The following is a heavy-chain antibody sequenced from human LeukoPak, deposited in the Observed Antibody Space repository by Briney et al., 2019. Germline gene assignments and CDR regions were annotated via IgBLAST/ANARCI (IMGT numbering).Heavy chain of an antibody. J-gene: IGHJ5*02. CDR1: GGSISSHY. Sequence: SETLSLTCTVSGGSISSHYWSWIRQPPGMGLEWIGYIYYSGSTNYNPSLNSRVTISVDTSKNQFSLKLTSMTAADTAVYYCARGHCSSTSCYRNWFDPWGQGTLVTVSS. CDR2: IYYSGST. V-gene: IGHV4-59*11. D-gene: IGHD2-2*01. CDR3: ARGHCSSTSCYRNWFDP.